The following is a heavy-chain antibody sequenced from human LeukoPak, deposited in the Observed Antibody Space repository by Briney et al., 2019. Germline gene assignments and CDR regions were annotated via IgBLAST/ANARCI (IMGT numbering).Heavy chain of an antibody. Sequence: ASVKVSCKASGYTFINNWMHWVRQAPGQGLEWIGLINPTGTGTLYAQKFQGRVTITRDTSASTAYMELSSLRSEDMAVYYCARGDSSSWYYFDYWGRGTLVTVSS. J-gene: IGHJ4*02. CDR2: INPTGTGT. CDR1: GYTFINNW. CDR3: ARGDSSSWYYFDY. V-gene: IGHV1-46*01. D-gene: IGHD6-13*01.